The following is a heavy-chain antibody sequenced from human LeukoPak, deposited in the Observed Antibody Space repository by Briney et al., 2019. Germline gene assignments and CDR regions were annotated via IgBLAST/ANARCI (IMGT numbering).Heavy chain of an antibody. V-gene: IGHV3-23*01. Sequence: ETLSLTCAVSGDSIRITNWWSWVRQAPGKGLEWVSAISGSGGSTYYADSVKGRFTISRDNSKNTLYLQMNSLRAEDTAVYYCAKNGDRGAYCTGGTCYPYFYYYMDVWGKGTTVTI. CDR1: GDSIRITNW. D-gene: IGHD2-15*01. CDR3: AKNGDRGAYCTGGTCYPYFYYYMDV. J-gene: IGHJ6*03. CDR2: ISGSGGST.